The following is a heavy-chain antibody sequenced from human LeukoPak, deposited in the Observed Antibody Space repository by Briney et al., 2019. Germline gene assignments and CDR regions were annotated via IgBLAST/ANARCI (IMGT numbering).Heavy chain of an antibody. V-gene: IGHV4-39*01. CDR1: GGSISSSSYY. J-gene: IGHJ2*01. CDR3: ARPTNWASRHWYFDL. Sequence: PSETLCLTCTVSGGSISSSSYYWGWIRQPPGKGRGCIGHIYYSESTYYNPSLKSRVTISVDTSKNQFSLKLNSVTAADTAVYYCARPTNWASRHWYFDLWGRGTLVTVSS. D-gene: IGHD7-27*01. CDR2: IYYSEST.